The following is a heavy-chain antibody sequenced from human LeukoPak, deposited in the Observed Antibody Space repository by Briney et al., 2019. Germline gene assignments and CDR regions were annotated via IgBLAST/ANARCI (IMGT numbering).Heavy chain of an antibody. CDR2: ISSSSSYI. CDR1: GFTFSSYS. J-gene: IGHJ4*02. D-gene: IGHD5-12*01. Sequence: GGSLRLSCAASGFTFSSYSMNWVRQAPGKGLEWVSSISSSSSYIYYADSVKGRFTISGDNAKNSLYLQMNSLRAEDTAVYYCARDYDAGYSGYAENYWGQGTLVTVSS. V-gene: IGHV3-21*01. CDR3: ARDYDAGYSGYAENY.